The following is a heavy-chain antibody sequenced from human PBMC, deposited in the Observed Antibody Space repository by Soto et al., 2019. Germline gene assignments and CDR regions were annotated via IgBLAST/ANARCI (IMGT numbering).Heavy chain of an antibody. CDR3: ATVFDF. CDR2: ISNGGSGSAT. J-gene: IGHJ2*01. CDR1: GITLSRHW. Sequence: PGGSLRLSCECSGITLSRHWMHWVRQTPGMGLEWVSRISNGGSGSATSYADSVKGRFTISRDDAKNTLYLHMNSLRAEDTAVYYCATVFDFWGRGNMVTVSS. V-gene: IGHV3-74*01.